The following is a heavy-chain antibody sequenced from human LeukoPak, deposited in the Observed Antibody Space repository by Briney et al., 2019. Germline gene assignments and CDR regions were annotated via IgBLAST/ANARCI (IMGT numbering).Heavy chain of an antibody. J-gene: IGHJ4*02. D-gene: IGHD3-10*01. Sequence: GGSLRLSCVASGFTFSTYAMGWVRQVPGKGLEWVSSVSESGGSTYYADSVKGRFTISRDNSKDTQSLQMNSLRAEDTAVYYCAKDDAWLRFGEWSQGTLVTVSS. CDR1: GFTFSTYA. V-gene: IGHV3-23*01. CDR2: VSESGGST. CDR3: AKDDAWLRFGE.